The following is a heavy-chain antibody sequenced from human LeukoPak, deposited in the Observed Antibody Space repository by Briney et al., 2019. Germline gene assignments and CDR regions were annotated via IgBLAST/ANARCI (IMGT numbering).Heavy chain of an antibody. D-gene: IGHD3-10*01. CDR2: IYYSGST. CDR1: GGSISSYY. CDR3: ARSPPSYYGSGSYPHYYYYYYMDV. J-gene: IGHJ6*03. Sequence: SETLSLTCTVSGGSISSYYWSRIRQPPGKGLEWIGYIYYSGSTNYNPSLKSRVTISVDTSKNQFSLKLSSVTAADTAVYYCARSPPSYYGSGSYPHYYYYYYMDVWGKGTTVTVSS. V-gene: IGHV4-59*01.